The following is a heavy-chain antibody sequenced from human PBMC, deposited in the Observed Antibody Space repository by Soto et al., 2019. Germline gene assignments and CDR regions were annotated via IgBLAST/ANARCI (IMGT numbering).Heavy chain of an antibody. CDR1: GFTFGDYA. Sequence: GGSLRLSCTTSGFTFGDYAMSWFRQAQGKGLEWVGFIRTKAYGGTTEYAASVKGRFTISRDDSKSIAYLQMNSLKTEDTAVYYCSRPPTGTTRFRDGFDPWGQGTLVTVSS. D-gene: IGHD1-7*01. CDR3: SRPPTGTTRFRDGFDP. J-gene: IGHJ5*02. V-gene: IGHV3-49*03. CDR2: IRTKAYGGTT.